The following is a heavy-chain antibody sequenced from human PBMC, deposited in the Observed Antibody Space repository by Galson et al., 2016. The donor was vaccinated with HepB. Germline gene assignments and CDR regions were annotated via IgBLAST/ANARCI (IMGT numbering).Heavy chain of an antibody. CDR3: ARDQKRHFDWLFRWHYFDY. CDR2: ISSSSSYI. Sequence: SLRLSCAASGFTFSSYSMNWVRQAPGKGLEWVSSISSSSSYIYYADSVKGRFTISRDNVKNSLYLQMNSLRAEDTAVYYCARDQKRHFDWLFRWHYFDYWGQGTLVTVSS. D-gene: IGHD3-9*01. CDR1: GFTFSSYS. J-gene: IGHJ4*02. V-gene: IGHV3-21*01.